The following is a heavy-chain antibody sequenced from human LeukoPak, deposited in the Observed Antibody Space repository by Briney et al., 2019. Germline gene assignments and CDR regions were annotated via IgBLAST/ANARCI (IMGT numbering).Heavy chain of an antibody. D-gene: IGHD4-11*01. CDR1: GYTFTSYY. J-gene: IGHJ6*03. V-gene: IGHV1-46*01. CDR3: ARGDYSQGRGFGYYYYYMDV. CDR2: INPSGGST. Sequence: GASVKVSCKASGYTFTSYYMHWVRQAPGQGLEWMGIINPSGGSTSYAQKFQGRVTMTRDTSTSTVYMELSSLRSEDTAVYYCARGDYSQGRGFGYYYYYMDVWGKGTTVTVSS.